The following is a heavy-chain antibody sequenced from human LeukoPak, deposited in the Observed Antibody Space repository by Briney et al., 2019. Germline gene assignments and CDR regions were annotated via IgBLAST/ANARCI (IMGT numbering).Heavy chain of an antibody. D-gene: IGHD6-13*01. V-gene: IGHV3-23*01. Sequence: PGGCLRLSCAASGFTFSSSALSWFRQAPGKGPEWVSGISDSGAYYADSVKGRFTISRDNSKNTLYLQMNSLRAEDTAVYYCAKGGSSSWNPWGQGTLVTVSS. CDR3: AKGGSSSWNP. CDR2: ISDSGA. J-gene: IGHJ5*02. CDR1: GFTFSSSA.